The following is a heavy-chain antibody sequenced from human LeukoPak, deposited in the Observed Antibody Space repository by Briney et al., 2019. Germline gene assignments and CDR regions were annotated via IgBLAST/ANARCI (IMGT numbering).Heavy chain of an antibody. D-gene: IGHD3-9*01. CDR3: ASSYYDIRAPIEHGFDP. CDR2: INPNSGGT. CDR1: GYTFTGYY. J-gene: IGHJ5*02. Sequence: ASVKVSCKASGYTFTGYYMHWVRQAPGQGLEWMGWINPNSGGTNYAQKFQGRVTMTRDTSISTAYMELSRLRSDDTAVYYCASSYYDIRAPIEHGFDPWGQGTLVTVSS. V-gene: IGHV1-2*02.